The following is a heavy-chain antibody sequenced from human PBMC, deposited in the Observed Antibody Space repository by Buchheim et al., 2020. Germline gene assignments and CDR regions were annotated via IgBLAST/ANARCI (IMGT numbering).Heavy chain of an antibody. J-gene: IGHJ2*01. Sequence: EVQLVESGGGLVKPGGSLRLSCAGSGFTFSNAWMNWVRQAPGKGLEWVGRIKSKPNGETRDYAAPVTDRFTISRDDSKNTVYLQMNSLKIEDTAVYYCATGWYLDFWGRGT. V-gene: IGHV3-15*01. CDR3: ATGWYLDF. CDR1: GFTFSNAW. CDR2: IKSKPNGETR.